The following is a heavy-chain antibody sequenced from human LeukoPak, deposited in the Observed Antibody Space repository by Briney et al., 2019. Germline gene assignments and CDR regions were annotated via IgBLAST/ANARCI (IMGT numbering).Heavy chain of an antibody. Sequence: GGSLRLSCAASGFTFSSYGMHWVRQAPAKGLEWVAVIWYDGSNKYYADSVKGRFTISRDNSKNTLYLQMNSLRAEDTAVYYCARDQGSGWYYFDYWGQGTLVTVSS. D-gene: IGHD6-19*01. CDR3: ARDQGSGWYYFDY. CDR1: GFTFSSYG. V-gene: IGHV3-33*01. J-gene: IGHJ4*02. CDR2: IWYDGSNK.